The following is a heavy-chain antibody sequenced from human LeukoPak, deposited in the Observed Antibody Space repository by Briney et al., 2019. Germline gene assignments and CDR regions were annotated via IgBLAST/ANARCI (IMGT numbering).Heavy chain of an antibody. J-gene: IGHJ1*01. V-gene: IGHV3-73*01. CDR1: AFTLSDFT. CDR2: IRSKANNYAT. CDR3: SAGPSGWTEFFRH. D-gene: IGHD6-19*01. Sequence: GGSLRLPCAAPAFTLSDFTIHWVRQASGKGLEWVARIRSKANNYATEYGASVKGRFTISRNDAKNTAYLQMNSLKTEDTAIYYCSAGPSGWTEFFRHWGQGTLVTVSS.